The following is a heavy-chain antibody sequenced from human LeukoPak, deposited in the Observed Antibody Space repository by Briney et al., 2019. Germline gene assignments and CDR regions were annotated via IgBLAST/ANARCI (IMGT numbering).Heavy chain of an antibody. CDR1: GGTFSSYA. CDR3: ARRAQWLAYFDY. J-gene: IGHJ4*02. Sequence: ASVKVSCKASGGTFSSYAISWVRQAPGQGLEWMGGIIPIFGTANYAQKFQGRVTITTDESTSTAYMELSNLRSEDTAVYYCARRAQWLAYFDYWGQGTLVTVSS. CDR2: IIPIFGTA. V-gene: IGHV1-69*05. D-gene: IGHD6-19*01.